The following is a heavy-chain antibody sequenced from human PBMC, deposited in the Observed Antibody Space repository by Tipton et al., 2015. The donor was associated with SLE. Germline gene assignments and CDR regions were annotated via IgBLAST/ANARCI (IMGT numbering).Heavy chain of an antibody. D-gene: IGHD6-25*01. Sequence: RSLRLSCAASGFTFSSYAMHWVRQAPGKGLEWVAVISYDGSNKYYADSVKGRFTISRDNSKNTLYLQMNSLRAEDTAVYYCAKVTAIAASAPLYWGQGTLVTVSS. CDR1: GFTFSSYA. CDR3: AKVTAIAASAPLY. CDR2: ISYDGSNK. J-gene: IGHJ4*02. V-gene: IGHV3-30-3*01.